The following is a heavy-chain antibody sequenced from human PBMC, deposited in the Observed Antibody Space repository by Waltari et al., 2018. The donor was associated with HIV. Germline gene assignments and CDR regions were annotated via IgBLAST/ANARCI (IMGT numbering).Heavy chain of an antibody. Sequence: QVTLRASGPALVQPAQTLTLTCTFSGFPLPTCGMYVTWIRQPPGKALEWIARIDWDDDEYYNTSLRTRLTISKDTSKNQVVLTMTNMDPVDTGTYYCARISKGEDSYGMDVWGQGTTVTVSS. CDR3: ARISKGEDSYGMDV. V-gene: IGHV2-70*15. J-gene: IGHJ6*02. CDR1: GFPLPTCGMY. CDR2: IDWDDDE. D-gene: IGHD3-16*01.